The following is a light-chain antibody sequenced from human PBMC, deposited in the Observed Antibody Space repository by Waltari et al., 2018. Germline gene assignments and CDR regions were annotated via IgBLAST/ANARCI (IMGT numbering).Light chain of an antibody. CDR1: SNDVGGYNS. J-gene: IGLJ2*01. V-gene: IGLV2-14*01. CDR3: SSQSSNDVVL. Sequence: QSALTQPASVSGSPGQSVTIFCAVTSNDVGGYNSVSWYQENPGQAPRVIIYDVSDRPSGVSDRFSGSKSGNTASLTISGLQAEDEADYYCSSQSSNDVVLFGGGTKLTVL. CDR2: DVS.